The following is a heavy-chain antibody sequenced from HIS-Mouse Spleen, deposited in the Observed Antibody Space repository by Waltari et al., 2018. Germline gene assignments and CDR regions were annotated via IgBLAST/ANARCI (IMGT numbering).Heavy chain of an antibody. CDR2: IYYSGST. V-gene: IGHV4-39*01. CDR1: GGSISSSSYY. CDR3: ARKRTASGWFDP. D-gene: IGHD2-21*02. J-gene: IGHJ5*02. Sequence: QLQLQESGPGLVKPSETLSLPCTVSGGSISSSSYYWGWIRQPPGKGLEWIGSIYYSGSTYYNPSLKSRVTISVDTSKNQFSLKLSSVTAADTAVYYCARKRTASGWFDPWGQGTLVTGSS.